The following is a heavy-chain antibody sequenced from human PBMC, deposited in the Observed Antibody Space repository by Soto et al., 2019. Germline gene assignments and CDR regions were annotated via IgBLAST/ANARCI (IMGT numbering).Heavy chain of an antibody. CDR2: IYYSGST. Sequence: SETLSLTCTVSGGSISSYYWSWIRQPPGKGLEWIGYIYYSGSTNYNPSLKSRVTISVDTSKNQFSLKLSSVTAADTAVYYCARNARGNGPVDYWGQGTLVTVSS. V-gene: IGHV4-59*12. D-gene: IGHD3-10*01. CDR1: GGSISSYY. J-gene: IGHJ4*02. CDR3: ARNARGNGPVDY.